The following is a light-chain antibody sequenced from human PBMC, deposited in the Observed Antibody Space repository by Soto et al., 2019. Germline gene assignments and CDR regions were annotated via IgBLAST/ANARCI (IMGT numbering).Light chain of an antibody. CDR2: AAS. CDR1: QGISNY. Sequence: DIQMTQSPSSLSASVGDRVTITCRASQGISNYLAWYQQKPGKVPKLLIYAASTLQSGFPSRFSGSGSGTDFTLTISSLQPEDVATYYCQKYNSALEGFTFGPGTKVDIK. J-gene: IGKJ3*01. CDR3: QKYNSALEGFT. V-gene: IGKV1-27*01.